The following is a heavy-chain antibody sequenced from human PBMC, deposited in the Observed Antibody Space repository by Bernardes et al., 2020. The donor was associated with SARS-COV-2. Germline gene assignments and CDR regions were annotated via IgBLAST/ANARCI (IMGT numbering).Heavy chain of an antibody. CDR3: ARGGMVRGVIDGMDV. D-gene: IGHD3-10*01. J-gene: IGHJ6*02. CDR1: GYTFAGYY. V-gene: IGHV1-2*02. CDR2: INPNSGGT. Sequence: ASVKASCKASGYTFAGYYMHWVRQAPGQGLEWMGWINPNSGGTNYAQKFQGRVTMTRDTSISTAYMELSRLRSDDTAVYYCARGGMVRGVIDGMDVWGQGTTVTGSS.